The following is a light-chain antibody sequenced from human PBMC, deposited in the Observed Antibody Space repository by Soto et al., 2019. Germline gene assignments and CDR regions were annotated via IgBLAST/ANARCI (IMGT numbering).Light chain of an antibody. CDR2: LNSDGSH. J-gene: IGLJ3*02. Sequence: QPVLTQSPSASASLGASVKLTCTLSSGHSSYAIAWHQQQPEKGPRYLMKLNSDGSHSKGEGVPDRFSGSSSGAERYLTIPSLQSEDEADYYCQTWGTGIRVFGGGTQLTVL. V-gene: IGLV4-69*01. CDR1: SGHSSYA. CDR3: QTWGTGIRV.